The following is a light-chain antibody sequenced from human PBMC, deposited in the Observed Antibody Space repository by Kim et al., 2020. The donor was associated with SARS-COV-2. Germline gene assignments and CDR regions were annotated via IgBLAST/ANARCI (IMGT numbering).Light chain of an antibody. V-gene: IGLV1-40*01. CDR3: QSFDRSVAV. Sequence: PGYSGTKSSPAGSSNSWAEYQVHWYHQYTGTAPRLLIYDNVKRPPGAPDRLSASMSGPSADLAIDGLQTENEAVSFCQSFDRSVAVFGGGTKVTVL. J-gene: IGLJ3*02. CDR1: SSNSWAEYQ. CDR2: DNV.